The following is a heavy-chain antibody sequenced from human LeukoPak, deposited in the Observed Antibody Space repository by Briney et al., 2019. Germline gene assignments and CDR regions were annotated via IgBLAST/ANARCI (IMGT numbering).Heavy chain of an antibody. Sequence: GRSLRLSCAASGFTFSSYGMLWVRQAPGKGLDWVALISYDGNNKFYADSVKGRFTISRDNSKNTLYLQMNSLRAEDTAVYYCAKPSGGYYLLDAFGIWGQGTMVTVSS. CDR3: AKPSGGYYLLDAFGI. CDR1: GFTFSSYG. V-gene: IGHV3-30*18. J-gene: IGHJ3*02. D-gene: IGHD1-26*01. CDR2: ISYDGNNK.